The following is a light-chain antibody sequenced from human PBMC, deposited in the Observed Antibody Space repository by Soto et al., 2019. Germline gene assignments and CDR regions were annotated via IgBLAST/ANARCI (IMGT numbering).Light chain of an antibody. V-gene: IGLV2-14*01. Sequence: QSALTQPASVSGSPGQSINISCTGTSSDVGGYNYVSWYQQYPGKAPKLLIYDVSNRPSGVSNRFSGSKSGNTASLTISGLQAEDEADYYCSSHTSSSTLVVFGGGTKLTVL. CDR3: SSHTSSSTLVV. CDR1: SSDVGGYNY. J-gene: IGLJ2*01. CDR2: DVS.